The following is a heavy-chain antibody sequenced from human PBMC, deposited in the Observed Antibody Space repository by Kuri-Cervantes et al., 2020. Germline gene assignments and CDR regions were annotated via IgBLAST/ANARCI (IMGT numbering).Heavy chain of an antibody. CDR2: IYSGGST. V-gene: IGHV3-53*01. J-gene: IGHJ3*02. CDR1: GFTVSSNY. D-gene: IGHD2-8*01. CDR3: AKSWGVVLMVYARGPVDAFDI. Sequence: GESLKISCAASGFTVSSNYMSWVRQAPGKGLEWVSVIYSGGSTYYADPVKGRFTISRDNYKNTLYLQMNSLRAADTAVYYCAKSWGVVLMVYARGPVDAFDIWGQGIMVTVSS.